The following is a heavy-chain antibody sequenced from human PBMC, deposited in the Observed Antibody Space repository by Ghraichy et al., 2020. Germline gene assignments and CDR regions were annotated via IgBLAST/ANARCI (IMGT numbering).Heavy chain of an antibody. D-gene: IGHD3-9*01. V-gene: IGHV3-48*02. J-gene: IGHJ3*02. CDR1: GFTFSSYS. CDR2: ISSSSSTI. Sequence: GGSLRLSCAASGFTFSSYSMNWVRQAPGKGLEWVSYISSSSSTIYYADSVKGRFTISRDNAKNSLYLQMNSLRDEDTAVYYCARDYNYDILKTYDAFDIWGQGTMVTVSS. CDR3: ARDYNYDILKTYDAFDI.